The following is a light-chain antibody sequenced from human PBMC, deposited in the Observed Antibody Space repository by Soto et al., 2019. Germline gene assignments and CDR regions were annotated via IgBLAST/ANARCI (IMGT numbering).Light chain of an antibody. CDR2: ETP. CDR1: QSVRDSH. V-gene: IGKV3-20*01. CDR3: QQYGSSPGT. J-gene: IGKJ1*01. Sequence: EIVLTQSPGTLSLSPGERATLSCRASQSVRDSHLAWYQQKPGQAPSLPIYETPSRATGIPDRFRGSGSGTEFALTIPRVEPEDVSMYFCQQYGSSPGTFGQGTKVEI.